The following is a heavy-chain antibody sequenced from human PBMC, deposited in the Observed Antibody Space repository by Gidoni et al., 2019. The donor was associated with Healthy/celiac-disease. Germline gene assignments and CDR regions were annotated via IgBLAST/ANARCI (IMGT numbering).Heavy chain of an antibody. Sequence: EVQLVESGGGLVQPGRSLRLSCAASGFTFDDYAMHWVRQAPGKGLEWVSGISWNSGSIGYADSVKGRFTISRDNAKNSLYLQMNSLRAEDTALYYCAKDRGGSYYVLDYWGQGTLVTVSS. D-gene: IGHD1-26*01. CDR3: AKDRGGSYYVLDY. J-gene: IGHJ4*02. V-gene: IGHV3-9*01. CDR1: GFTFDDYA. CDR2: ISWNSGSI.